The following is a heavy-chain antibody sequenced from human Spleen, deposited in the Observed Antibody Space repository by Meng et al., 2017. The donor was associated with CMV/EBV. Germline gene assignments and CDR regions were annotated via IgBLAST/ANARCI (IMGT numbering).Heavy chain of an antibody. D-gene: IGHD7-27*01. CDR1: GYTFSSYS. J-gene: IGHJ4*02. CDR3: VKGWQNLGDY. CDR2: ISGSGGST. Sequence: RLSCRASGYTFSSYSMSWVRQAPGKGLEWVSSISGSGGSTYSADSVKGRLTISRDNSESTLYLQMNSLTAEDTAIYYCVKGWQNLGDYWGQGTLVTVSS. V-gene: IGHV3-23*01.